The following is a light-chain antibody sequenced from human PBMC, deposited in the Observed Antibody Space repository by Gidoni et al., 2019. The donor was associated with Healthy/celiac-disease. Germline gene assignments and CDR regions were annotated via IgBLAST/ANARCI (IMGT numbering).Light chain of an antibody. J-gene: IGKJ3*01. CDR1: VSSSY. CDR2: GAS. V-gene: IGKV3-20*01. Sequence: VSSSYLAWYQQKPGQAPRLLNYGASSRATGIPDRFSGSGSGTDFTLTISRLEPEDFAVYYCQQYGSSLFTFGPGTKVDIK. CDR3: QQYGSSLFT.